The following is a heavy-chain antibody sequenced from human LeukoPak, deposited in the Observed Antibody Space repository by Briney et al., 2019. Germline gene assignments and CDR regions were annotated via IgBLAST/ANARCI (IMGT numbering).Heavy chain of an antibody. D-gene: IGHD3-9*01. Sequence: GGSLRLSCAASGFTFSSYGMHWVRQAPGKGLEWVAFIRYDGSYKYYADSVKGRLTISRDNSKNTLYLQMNSLRAEDTAVYFCARRPAYDILTGSPGWFDPWGQGTLVTVSS. J-gene: IGHJ5*02. V-gene: IGHV3-30*02. CDR1: GFTFSSYG. CDR2: IRYDGSYK. CDR3: ARRPAYDILTGSPGWFDP.